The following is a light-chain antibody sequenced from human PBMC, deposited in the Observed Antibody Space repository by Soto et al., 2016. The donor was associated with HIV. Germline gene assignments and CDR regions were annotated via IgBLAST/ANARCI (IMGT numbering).Light chain of an antibody. J-gene: IGKJ2*01. Sequence: AIQMTQSLSSLSASLGDRVTITCRASQGIKNELGWYQQKPGKAPKLLIYATSSLGGGVPSRFSGSGSGTDFTLTISSLQPEDSASYFCLQDYDRPYTFGQGPSWRSN. V-gene: IGKV1-6*01. CDR1: QGIKNE. CDR2: ATS. CDR3: LQDYDRPYT.